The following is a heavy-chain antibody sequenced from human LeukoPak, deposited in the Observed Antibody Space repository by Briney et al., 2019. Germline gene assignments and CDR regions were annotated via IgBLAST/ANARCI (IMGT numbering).Heavy chain of an antibody. CDR1: GFTFSSYS. D-gene: IGHD3-22*01. CDR3: ARDYEYYYDSSGYYAFDI. CDR2: ISSSSSYI. Sequence: GGSLRLSCAASGFTFSSYSMNWVRQAPGKGLEWVSSISSSSSYIYYADSVKGRFTISRDNAKNSLYLQMNSLRAEDTAVYYCARDYEYYYDSSGYYAFDIWGQGTMVTVSS. J-gene: IGHJ3*02. V-gene: IGHV3-21*01.